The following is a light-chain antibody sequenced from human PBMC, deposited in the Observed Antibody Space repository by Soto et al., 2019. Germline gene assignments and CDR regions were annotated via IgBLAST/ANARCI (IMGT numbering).Light chain of an antibody. Sequence: QSALTQPASVSGSPGQSITISCTGTSSDVGSYNLVSWYQQHPGKAPKLMICEVSKRPSGVSNRFSGSKSGNTASLTISGLQAEDEADYCCCSYAGSSTVFGTGTKLTVL. CDR3: CSYAGSSTV. V-gene: IGLV2-23*02. CDR1: SSDVGSYNL. J-gene: IGLJ1*01. CDR2: EVS.